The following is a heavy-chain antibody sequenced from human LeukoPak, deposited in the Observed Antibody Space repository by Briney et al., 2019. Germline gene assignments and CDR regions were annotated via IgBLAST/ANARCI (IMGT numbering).Heavy chain of an antibody. CDR1: GFTFSSYW. CDR3: ARDLGSFYYGSGSYYEDDY. D-gene: IGHD3-10*01. J-gene: IGHJ4*02. CDR2: IKQDGSEK. Sequence: GGSLRLSCAASGFTFSSYWMSWVRQAPGKGLEWVANIKQDGSEKYYVDSVKGRFTISRDNAKNSLYLQMNSLRAKDTAVYYCARDLGSFYYGSGSYYEDDYWGQGTLVTVSS. V-gene: IGHV3-7*01.